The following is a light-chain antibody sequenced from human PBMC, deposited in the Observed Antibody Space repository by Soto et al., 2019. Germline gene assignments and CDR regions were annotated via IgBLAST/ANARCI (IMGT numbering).Light chain of an antibody. J-gene: IGKJ3*01. CDR1: QGISSA. CDR2: DAS. V-gene: IGKV1-13*02. CDR3: QQFNRYPLT. Sequence: AIQLTQSPSSLSASVGDRVTITCRASQGISSALAWYQQKPGKAPKLLIYDASSLESGVPSRFSGSGSGTDFTLTLSRLQTEDFATYYCQQFNRYPLTFGPGTKVEIK.